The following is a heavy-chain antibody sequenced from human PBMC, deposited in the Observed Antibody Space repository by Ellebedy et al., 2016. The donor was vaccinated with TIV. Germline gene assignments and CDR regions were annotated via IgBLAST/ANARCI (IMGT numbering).Heavy chain of an antibody. CDR3: ARVDDILTSFDY. CDR2: ISSSGGTI. CDR1: GFTFSDYY. V-gene: IGHV3-11*01. D-gene: IGHD3-9*01. J-gene: IGHJ4*02. Sequence: GESLKISXAASGFTFSDYYMSWIRQAPGKGLEWVSYISSSGGTIYYADSVKGRFTISRDNAKNSLYLQMNSLRAEDTAVYYCARVDDILTSFDYWGQGTLVTVSS.